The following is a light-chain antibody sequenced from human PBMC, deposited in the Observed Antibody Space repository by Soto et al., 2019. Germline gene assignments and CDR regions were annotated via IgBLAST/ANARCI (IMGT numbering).Light chain of an antibody. V-gene: IGKV3-11*01. CDR2: DAS. Sequence: EIVLTQSPATLSLSPGERATLSCRASQSVSSYLAWYQQKPGQAPRLLIYDASNRATGIPARFSGSGSGTDFTLTISSLEPEDFAVYDCQQRSNWITFGQGTRLEI. CDR1: QSVSSY. J-gene: IGKJ5*01. CDR3: QQRSNWIT.